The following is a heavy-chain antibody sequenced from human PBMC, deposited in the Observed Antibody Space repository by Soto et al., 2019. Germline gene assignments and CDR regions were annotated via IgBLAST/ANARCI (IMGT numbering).Heavy chain of an antibody. V-gene: IGHV3-21*06. CDR2: ISSSSYYI. J-gene: IGHJ6*02. CDR3: ARNRDPSSKTHGMDV. CDR1: GLSFSTHS. Sequence: SGGSLRLSCTPSGLSFSTHSMNWVRQAPGKGLEWVSSISSSSYYIYYADSVKGRFTISRDNAKNTLFLQMNSLRADDTAVYYCARNRDPSSKTHGMDVWGQGTTVTAP.